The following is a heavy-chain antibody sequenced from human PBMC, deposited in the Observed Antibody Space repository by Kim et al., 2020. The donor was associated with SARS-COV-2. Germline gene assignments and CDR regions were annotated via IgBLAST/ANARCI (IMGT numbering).Heavy chain of an antibody. Sequence: GGSLRLSCAASGFTFSSNAMSWVRQAPGKGLEWVSAISGSGGSTYYADSVKGRFTISRDNSKNMLYLQMNSLGAEASAIYYCAKGRTGTSGWYFDLWVRGTLVTVSS. J-gene: IGHJ2*01. D-gene: IGHD1-1*01. CDR1: GFTFSSNA. V-gene: IGHV3-23*01. CDR2: ISGSGGST. CDR3: AKGRTGTSGWYFDL.